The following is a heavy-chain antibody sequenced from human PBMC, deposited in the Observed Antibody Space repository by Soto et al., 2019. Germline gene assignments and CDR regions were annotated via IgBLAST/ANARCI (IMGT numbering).Heavy chain of an antibody. D-gene: IGHD5-12*01. V-gene: IGHV1-2*02. CDR1: GYTFTSYG. CDR2: INPNSGGT. J-gene: IGHJ6*02. Sequence: ASVKVSCKPSGYTFTSYGITWVRQAPGQGLEWLGWINPNSGGTNYAQKFRGRVTLSRDTSISTSYLELGRLTTDDTAVYYCARDGGVASVYGMDVWGQGTTVTVSS. CDR3: ARDGGVASVYGMDV.